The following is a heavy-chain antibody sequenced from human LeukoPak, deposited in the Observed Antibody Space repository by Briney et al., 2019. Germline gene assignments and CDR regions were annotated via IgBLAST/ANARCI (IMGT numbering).Heavy chain of an antibody. CDR2: ISAYNGNT. D-gene: IGHD2-8*01. Sequence: ASVKVSCKASDYTFTNYGISWVRQAPGQGLEWMGWISAYNGNTYYAQKFQGRVTVTTDTSTSTAYMDLRSLRSDDTAVYYCARTNLDCTNGVCYDYWGQGTPVTVSS. CDR1: DYTFTNYG. J-gene: IGHJ4*02. CDR3: ARTNLDCTNGVCYDY. V-gene: IGHV1-18*01.